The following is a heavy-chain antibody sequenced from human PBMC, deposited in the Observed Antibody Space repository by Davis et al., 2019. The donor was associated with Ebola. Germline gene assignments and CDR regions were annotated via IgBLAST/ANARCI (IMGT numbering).Heavy chain of an antibody. D-gene: IGHD3-9*01. CDR2: VYYTGDT. V-gene: IGHV4-61*01. CDR1: GVSVSRPNYY. Sequence: MPSETLSLTCTVSGVSVSRPNYYWTWIRQSPGKGLEWIGYVYYTGDTNYNPSLKSRVTISVDTSKNQFSLKLSSVTAADTAVYYCARGRYFDWLLSSVDYYYYGMDVWGKGTTVAVSS. J-gene: IGHJ6*04. CDR3: ARGRYFDWLLSSVDYYYYGMDV.